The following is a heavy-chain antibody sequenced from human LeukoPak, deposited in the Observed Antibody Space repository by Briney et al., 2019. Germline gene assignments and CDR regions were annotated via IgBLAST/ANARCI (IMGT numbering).Heavy chain of an antibody. J-gene: IGHJ5*02. Sequence: PSGTLSLTCAVYGESFSGYYWRWIRQPPGKGLEWIGEINHSGSTNYNPSLKSRVTISVDTSKNQFSLKLSSVTAADTAVYYCARGLTYCGGDCYPDNWFDPWGQGTLVTVSS. CDR3: ARGLTYCGGDCYPDNWFDP. CDR2: INHSGST. CDR1: GESFSGYY. V-gene: IGHV4-34*01. D-gene: IGHD2-21*02.